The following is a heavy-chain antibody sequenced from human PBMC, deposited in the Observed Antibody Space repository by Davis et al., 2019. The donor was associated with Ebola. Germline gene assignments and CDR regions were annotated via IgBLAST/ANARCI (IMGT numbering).Heavy chain of an antibody. CDR3: ARDLLEVPAASSYYYYGMDV. Sequence: SETLSLTCTVSGYSISSVYYWGWTRQPPGKGLEWIGSIYHNGNSYYNPSLKSRVTMSVDTSKNQFSLKLSSVTAADTAVYYCARDLLEVPAASSYYYYGMDVWGQGTTVTVSS. CDR2: IYHNGNS. J-gene: IGHJ6*02. D-gene: IGHD2-2*01. CDR1: GYSISSVYY. V-gene: IGHV4-38-2*02.